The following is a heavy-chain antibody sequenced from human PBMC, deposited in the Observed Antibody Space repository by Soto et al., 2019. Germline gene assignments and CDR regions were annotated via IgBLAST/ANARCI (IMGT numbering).Heavy chain of an antibody. CDR1: GFTFSSYA. V-gene: IGHV3-23*01. CDR2: ISGSGGST. D-gene: IGHD2-21*02. J-gene: IGHJ4*02. CDR3: AKRLSTYYFDY. Sequence: GGSLRLSCATSGFTFSSYAMSWVRQAPGKGLEWVSAISGSGGSTFHADSVKGRFTISRDNSQNTLYLQMNSLRAEDTAIYYCAKRLSTYYFDYWGQGTLVTVSS.